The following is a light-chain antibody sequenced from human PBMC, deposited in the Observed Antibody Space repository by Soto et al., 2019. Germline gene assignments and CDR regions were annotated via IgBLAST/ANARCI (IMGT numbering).Light chain of an antibody. CDR2: GAS. CDR3: QQYGSSPYT. V-gene: IGKV3-20*01. Sequence: EIVLTQSPGTLSLSPGERATLSCRASQSVSSSYLAWYQQKPGQAPRLLIYGASSRATGIPDRFSGSGSGTDFTLTISRLEPADFALYYCQQYGSSPYTFGQGTTLEIK. J-gene: IGKJ2*01. CDR1: QSVSSSY.